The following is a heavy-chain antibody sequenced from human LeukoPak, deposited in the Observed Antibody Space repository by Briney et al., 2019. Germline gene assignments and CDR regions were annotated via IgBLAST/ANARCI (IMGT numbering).Heavy chain of an antibody. CDR1: GYTFTSYA. CDR2: INAGNGNT. Sequence: ASVKVSCKASGYTFTSYAMHWVRQAPGQRLEWMGWINAGNGNTKYSQKFQGRVTITRDTSASTAYMELSSLRSEDTAVYYCARDRGVASSGYGWFDPWGQGTLVTVSS. CDR3: ARDRGVASSGYGWFDP. J-gene: IGHJ5*02. D-gene: IGHD3-22*01. V-gene: IGHV1-3*01.